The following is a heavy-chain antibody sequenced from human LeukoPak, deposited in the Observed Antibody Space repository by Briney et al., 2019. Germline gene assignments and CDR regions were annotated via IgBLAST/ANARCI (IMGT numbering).Heavy chain of an antibody. D-gene: IGHD4-23*01. J-gene: IGHJ4*02. V-gene: IGHV4-61*05. Sequence: SETLSLTCTVSGGSISSSSYYWSWIRQPPGKGLEWIGYIYYSGSTNYNPSLKSRVTISVDTSKNQFSLKLSSVTAADTAVYYCATVANGGNSDYWGQGTLVTVSS. CDR2: IYYSGST. CDR3: ATVANGGNSDY. CDR1: GGSISSSSYY.